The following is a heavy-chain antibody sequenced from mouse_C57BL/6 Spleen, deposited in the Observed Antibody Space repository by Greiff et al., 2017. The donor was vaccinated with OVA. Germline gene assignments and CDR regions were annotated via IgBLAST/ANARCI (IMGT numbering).Heavy chain of an antibody. Sequence: EVQLVESGVGLVKPGGSLKLSCAASGFTFSSYAMSWVRQTPEKRLEWVATISDGGSYTYYPDNVKGRFTISRDNAKNNLYLQMSHLKSEDTAMYYCARDQDYYGRSYVHWGQGTTLTVSS. CDR3: ARDQDYYGRSYVH. D-gene: IGHD1-1*01. J-gene: IGHJ2*01. CDR2: ISDGGSYT. CDR1: GFTFSSYA. V-gene: IGHV5-4*01.